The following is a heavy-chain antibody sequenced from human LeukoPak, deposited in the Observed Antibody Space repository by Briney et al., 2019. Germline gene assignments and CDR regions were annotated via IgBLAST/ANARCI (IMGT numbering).Heavy chain of an antibody. CDR1: GGSISSYY. CDR2: IYYSGST. V-gene: IGHV4-59*05. D-gene: IGHD3-9*01. Sequence: SETLSLTCTVSGGSISSYYWSWIRQPPGKGLEWIGSIYYSGSTYYNPSLKSRVTISVDTSKNQFSLKLSSVTAADTAVYYCARLEVAARYFDWFGAGPSANWFDPWGQGTLVTVSS. J-gene: IGHJ5*02. CDR3: ARLEVAARYFDWFGAGPSANWFDP.